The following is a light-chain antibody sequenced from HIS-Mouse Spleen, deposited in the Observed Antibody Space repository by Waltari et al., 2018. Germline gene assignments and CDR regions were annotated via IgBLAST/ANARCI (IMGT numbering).Light chain of an antibody. V-gene: IGLV3-1*01. J-gene: IGLJ2*01. CDR1: KLGDQY. CDR2: QDS. Sequence: SYELTQPPSVSVSPGQTASITCSGAKLGDQYACWYQQKPGQSPVLVIYQDSKRPSGIPERFSGSNSGNTATLTISGTQAMDEADYYCQAWDSSVVFGGGTKLTVL. CDR3: QAWDSSVV.